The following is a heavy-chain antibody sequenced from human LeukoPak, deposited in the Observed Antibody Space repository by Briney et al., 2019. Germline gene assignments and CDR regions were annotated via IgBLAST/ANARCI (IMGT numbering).Heavy chain of an antibody. J-gene: IGHJ4*02. CDR1: GFTFSSYA. V-gene: IGHV3-23*01. Sequence: GGSLRLSCAASGFTFSSYAMSWVRQAPGKGLEWVSAISGSGGSTYYADSVKGRFTISRDNSKNTLYLQMNSLRAEETAVYYCAKDPNYYDSSGLTYYFDYWGQGTLVTVST. D-gene: IGHD3-22*01. CDR3: AKDPNYYDSSGLTYYFDY. CDR2: ISGSGGST.